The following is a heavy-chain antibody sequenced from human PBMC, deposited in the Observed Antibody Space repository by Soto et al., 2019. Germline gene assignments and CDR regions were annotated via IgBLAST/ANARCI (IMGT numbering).Heavy chain of an antibody. J-gene: IGHJ4*02. CDR2: ISYDGSYK. D-gene: IGHD3-16*01. CDR1: GFTFSSYG. V-gene: IGHV3-30*18. CDR3: AKWNGGFDY. Sequence: QVQLVESVGGVVQPGRSLRLSCAASGFTFSSYGMHWVRQAPGKGLEWVAVISYDGSYKYYADSVKGRFTLSRDNSKNTLYLQMNSLRAEDTAVYYCAKWNGGFDYWGQGTLVTVYS.